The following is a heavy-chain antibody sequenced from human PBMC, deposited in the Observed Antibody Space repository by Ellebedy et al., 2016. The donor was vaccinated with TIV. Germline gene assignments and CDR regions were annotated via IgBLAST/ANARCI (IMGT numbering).Heavy chain of an antibody. V-gene: IGHV3-48*03. J-gene: IGHJ4*02. CDR1: GFKFDDYA. CDR2: ISSSGSTI. Sequence: GESLKISCVASGFKFDDYAMNWVRQAPGKGLEWVSYISSSGSTIQYADSVKGRFTISRDNARNLLYLQVSSLRAEDTAVYYCAREIDRAYGPFDNWGLGTLVTVSS. D-gene: IGHD3-10*01. CDR3: AREIDRAYGPFDN.